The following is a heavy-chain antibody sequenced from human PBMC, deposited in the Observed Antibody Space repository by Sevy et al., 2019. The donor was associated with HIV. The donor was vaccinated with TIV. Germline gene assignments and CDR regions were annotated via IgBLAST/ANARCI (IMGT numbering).Heavy chain of an antibody. D-gene: IGHD2-8*02. CDR2: IKEAGSAK. V-gene: IGHV3-7*01. CDR3: AREGPGSVLAADS. J-gene: IGHJ4*02. Sequence: GGSLRLSCAASRFTFSTYWMSWVRLAPGKGLEWVANIKEAGSAKYYVDSVKGRFTISRDNSKNSLYLQMNSLRAEDTAVYYCAREGPGSVLAADSWGQGTLVTVSS. CDR1: RFTFSTYW.